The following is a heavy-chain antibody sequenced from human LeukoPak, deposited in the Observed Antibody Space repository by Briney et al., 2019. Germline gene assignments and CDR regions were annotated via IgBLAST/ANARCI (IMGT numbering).Heavy chain of an antibody. CDR2: IYHSGST. Sequence: SETLSLTCAVSGGSISSSNWWSWVRQPPGKGLEWIGEIYHSGSTNYNPSLKSRVTISVDKPKNQFSLKLSSVTAADTAVYYCARDLVNYDSSGYYYGGPFDYWSQGTLVTVSS. D-gene: IGHD3-22*01. CDR3: ARDLVNYDSSGYYYGGPFDY. J-gene: IGHJ4*02. V-gene: IGHV4-4*02. CDR1: GGSISSSNW.